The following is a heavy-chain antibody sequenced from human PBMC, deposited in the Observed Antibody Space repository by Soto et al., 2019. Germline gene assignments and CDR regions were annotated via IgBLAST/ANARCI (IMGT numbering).Heavy chain of an antibody. CDR2: IYHSGST. CDR3: ARAIVVVPAAMLYWYFDL. V-gene: IGHV4-4*02. D-gene: IGHD2-2*01. Sequence: QVQLQESGPGLVKPSGTLSLTCAVSSGSISSSNWWSWVRQPPGKGLEWIGEIYHSGSTTYNPSLKSRVPISVDKSKNQFSLKLSSVTAADTAVYYCARAIVVVPAAMLYWYFDLWGRGTLVTVSS. CDR1: SGSISSSNW. J-gene: IGHJ2*01.